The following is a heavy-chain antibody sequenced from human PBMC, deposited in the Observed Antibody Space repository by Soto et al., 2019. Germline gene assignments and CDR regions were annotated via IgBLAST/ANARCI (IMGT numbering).Heavy chain of an antibody. V-gene: IGHV5-51*01. CDR3: ARRAAMASTYGLDV. CDR2: IYPGDSDT. J-gene: IGHJ6*02. D-gene: IGHD5-18*01. Sequence: GESLKFSCKVSGYSFTSYWIGWVRQMPGKGLEWMGIIYPGDSDTRYSPSFRGQVTISADKSISTAYLQWSSLKASDTAIYYCARRAAMASTYGLDVWGQGTTVTVSS. CDR1: GYSFTSYW.